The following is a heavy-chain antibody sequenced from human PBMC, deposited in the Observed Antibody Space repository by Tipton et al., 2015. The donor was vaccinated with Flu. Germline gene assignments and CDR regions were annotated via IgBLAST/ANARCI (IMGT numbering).Heavy chain of an antibody. J-gene: IGHJ4*02. V-gene: IGHV3-48*03. CDR1: GFTFSSYE. CDR2: ISSSGSTI. CDR3: ARDRWYSGSYLPSYYFDY. D-gene: IGHD1-26*01. Sequence: SLRLSCAAPGFTFSSYEMNWVRQAPGKGLEWVSYISSSGSTIYYADSVKGRFTISRDNAKNSLYLQMNSLRAEDTAVYYCARDRWYSGSYLPSYYFDYWGQGTLVTVSS.